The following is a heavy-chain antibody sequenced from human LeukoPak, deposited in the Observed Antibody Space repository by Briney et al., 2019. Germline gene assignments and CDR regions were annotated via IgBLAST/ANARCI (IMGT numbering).Heavy chain of an antibody. CDR1: GYTFTSYG. V-gene: IGHV1-18*01. D-gene: IGHD3-3*01. CDR2: ISAYNGNT. CDR3: ARVMGDFWSGYLYYYYYYYMDV. J-gene: IGHJ6*03. Sequence: GASVKVSCKASGYTFTSYGISWVRQAPGQGLEWMGWISAYNGNTNYAQKLQGRVTMTTDTSTSTAYMELRSLRSDDTAVYYCARVMGDFWSGYLYYYYYYYMDVWGKGTTVTVSS.